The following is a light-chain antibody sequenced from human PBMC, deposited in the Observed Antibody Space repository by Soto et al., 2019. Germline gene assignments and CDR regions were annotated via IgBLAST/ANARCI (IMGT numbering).Light chain of an antibody. CDR3: YSNAGVRTYVV. CDR1: SSDVGSYNF. CDR2: EVS. V-gene: IGLV2-23*02. J-gene: IGLJ2*01. Sequence: QSALTQPASVSGSPGQSITISCTGTSSDVGSYNFVSWYQHHPGKAPKLMIYEVSKRPSGISNRFSGSKSGNTASLTISGLQAEDEADYYCYSNAGVRTYVVFGGGTKLTVL.